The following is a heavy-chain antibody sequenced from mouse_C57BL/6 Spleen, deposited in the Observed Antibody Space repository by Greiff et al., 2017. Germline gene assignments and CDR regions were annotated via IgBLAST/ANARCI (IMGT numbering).Heavy chain of an antibody. CDR2: IYPGDGDT. V-gene: IGHV1-82*01. CDR3: AVVVPFDY. CDR1: GYAFSSSW. D-gene: IGHD1-1*01. Sequence: VKLMESGPELVKPGASVKISCKASGYAFSSSWMNWVKQRPGKGLERIGRIYPGDGDTNYNGKFKGKATLTADKSSSTAYMQLSSLTSEDSAVYFCAVVVPFDYWGQGTTLTVSS. J-gene: IGHJ2*01.